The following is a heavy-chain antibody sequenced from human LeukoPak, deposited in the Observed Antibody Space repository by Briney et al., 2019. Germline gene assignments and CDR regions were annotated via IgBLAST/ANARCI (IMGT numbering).Heavy chain of an antibody. CDR2: ISWNSGSI. V-gene: IGHV3-9*01. D-gene: IGHD3-10*01. J-gene: IGHJ4*02. CDR1: GFTFDDYA. CDR3: AKDHRVRGVTKYYFDY. Sequence: GGSLRLSCAASGFTFDDYAMHWVRQAPGKGLEWVSGISWNSGSIGYADSVKGRFTISRDNAKNSLYLQMNSLRAEDTALYYCAKDHRVRGVTKYYFDYWGQGTLVTVSS.